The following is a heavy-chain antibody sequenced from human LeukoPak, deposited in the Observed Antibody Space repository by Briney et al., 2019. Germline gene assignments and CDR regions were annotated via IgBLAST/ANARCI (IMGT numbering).Heavy chain of an antibody. J-gene: IGHJ3*02. CDR3: AKIGWDDAFDI. V-gene: IGHV3-23*01. CDR1: GFTFSSYG. Sequence: GGSLRHSCAASGFTFSSYGMSWVRQAPGKGLEWVSAISGSGGSTYYADSVKGRFTISRDNSKNTLYLQMNSLRAEDTALYYCAKIGWDDAFDIWGQGTMVTVSS. D-gene: IGHD6-19*01. CDR2: ISGSGGST.